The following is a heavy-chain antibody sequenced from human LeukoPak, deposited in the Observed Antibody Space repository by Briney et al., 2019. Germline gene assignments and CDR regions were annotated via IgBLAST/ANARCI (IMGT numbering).Heavy chain of an antibody. Sequence: GGSPRLSCAASGFTFSSYAMHWVRQAPGKGLEWVAVISYDGSNKYYADSVKGRFTISRDNSKNTLYLQMNSLRAEDTAVYYCARGRWGYNSSSETYYYYGMDVWGQGTTVTVS. D-gene: IGHD6-6*01. J-gene: IGHJ6*02. CDR3: ARGRWGYNSSSETYYYYGMDV. CDR1: GFTFSSYA. CDR2: ISYDGSNK. V-gene: IGHV3-30-3*01.